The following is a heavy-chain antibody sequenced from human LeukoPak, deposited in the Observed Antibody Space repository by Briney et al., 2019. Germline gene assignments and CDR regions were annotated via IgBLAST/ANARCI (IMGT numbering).Heavy chain of an antibody. CDR3: ARGRDCTNGVCYTAGYFDY. V-gene: IGHV3-11*04. D-gene: IGHD2-8*01. Sequence: GGSLRLSCAASGFTFSDYYMSWIRQAPGKGLEWVSSISSSGSTIYYADSVKGRFTISRDNAKNSLYLQMTSLRAEDTAVYYCARGRDCTNGVCYTAGYFDYWGQGTLVTVSS. J-gene: IGHJ4*02. CDR1: GFTFSDYY. CDR2: ISSSGSTI.